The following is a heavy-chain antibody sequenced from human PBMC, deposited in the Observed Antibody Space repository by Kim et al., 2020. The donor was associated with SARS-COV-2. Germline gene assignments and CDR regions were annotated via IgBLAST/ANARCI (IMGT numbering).Heavy chain of an antibody. D-gene: IGHD2-2*01. Sequence: GGSLRLSCAASGFTFSSYWMHWVRQAPGKGLVWVSRINSDGSSTSYVDSVKGRFTISRDNAKNTLYLQMNSLRAEDTAVYYCAKEVRIVVVPAAMTHGMDVWGQGTTVTVSS. CDR2: INSDGSST. J-gene: IGHJ6*02. V-gene: IGHV3-74*01. CDR3: AKEVRIVVVPAAMTHGMDV. CDR1: GFTFSSYW.